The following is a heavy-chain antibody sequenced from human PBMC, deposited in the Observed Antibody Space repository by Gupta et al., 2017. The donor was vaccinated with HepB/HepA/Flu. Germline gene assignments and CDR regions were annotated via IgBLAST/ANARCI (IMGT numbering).Heavy chain of an antibody. CDR1: GYKFTDYY. D-gene: IGHD5-12*01. V-gene: IGHV1-2*02. Sequence: QAVQSGAEVKRPGASVNVSCKTSGYKFTDYYIHWVRQVPGQGLAWGGWINPKDGGTKFPPKFQSRVTMTRDTSINTTYMELTGLTSYDMAVFYGVRGGRYRCLLDAFDLWGQGTLVTVSS. J-gene: IGHJ3*01. CDR3: VRGGRYRCLLDAFDL. CDR2: INPKDGGT.